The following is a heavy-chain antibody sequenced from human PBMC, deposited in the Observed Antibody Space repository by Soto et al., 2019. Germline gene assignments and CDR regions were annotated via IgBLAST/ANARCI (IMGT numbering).Heavy chain of an antibody. V-gene: IGHV5-10-1*01. CDR3: ARQIYDSDTGPNFRYYFDS. J-gene: IGHJ4*02. CDR2: IDPSDSQT. CDR1: GYSFAGYW. D-gene: IGHD3-22*01. Sequence: GESLKISCKGSGYSFAGYWITWVRQKPGKGLEWMGRIDPSDSQTYYSPSFRGHVTISATKSITTVFLQWSSLRASGTAMYYCARQIYDSDTGPNFRYYFDSWGQGTPVTVPQ.